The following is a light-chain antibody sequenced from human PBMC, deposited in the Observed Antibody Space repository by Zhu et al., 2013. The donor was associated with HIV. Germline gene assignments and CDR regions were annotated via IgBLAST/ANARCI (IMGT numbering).Light chain of an antibody. J-gene: IGKJ4*01. CDR1: QNIDTW. V-gene: IGKV1-5*03. CDR3: QHYYPRSPLA. Sequence: DIQLTQSPSTLSASVGDRVTVTCRASQNIDTWVAWYQQRPGKAPTLLIYKTSNLQNGVSSRFSGSGSGTEFTLRISSLQPDDFAIYYCQHYYPRSPLAFGGGTRLDLK. CDR2: KTS.